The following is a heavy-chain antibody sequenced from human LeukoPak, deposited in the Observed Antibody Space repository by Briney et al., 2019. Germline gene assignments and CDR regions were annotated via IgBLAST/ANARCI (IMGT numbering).Heavy chain of an antibody. CDR2: IYYSGST. V-gene: IGHV4-59*01. CDR3: ARGLLNYDFWSRFDP. J-gene: IGHJ5*02. D-gene: IGHD3-3*01. CDR1: GGSISSYY. Sequence: SETLSLTCTVSGGSISSYYWSWIRQPPGKGLEWIGYIYYSGSTNYNPSLKSRVTISVDTSKNQFSLKLSSVTAADTAVYYCARGLLNYDFWSRFDPWGQGTLVTVSS.